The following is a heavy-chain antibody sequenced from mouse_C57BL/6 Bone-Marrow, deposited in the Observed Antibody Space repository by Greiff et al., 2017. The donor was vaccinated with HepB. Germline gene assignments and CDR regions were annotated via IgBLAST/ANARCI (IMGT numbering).Heavy chain of an antibody. Sequence: QVQLKESGAELARPGASVKLSCKASGYTFTSYGISWVKQRTGQGLEWIGEIYPRSGNTYYNEKFKGKATLTAEKSSSTSYMELRSLTSEDSAVYFCASRFSGFAYWGQGTLVTVSA. V-gene: IGHV1-81*01. CDR1: GYTFTSYG. J-gene: IGHJ3*01. CDR2: IYPRSGNT. CDR3: ASRFSGFAY.